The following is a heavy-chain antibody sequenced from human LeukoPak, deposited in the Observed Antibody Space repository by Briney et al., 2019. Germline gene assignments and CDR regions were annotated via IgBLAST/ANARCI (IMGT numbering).Heavy chain of an antibody. CDR1: GGSFSGYY. V-gene: IGHV4-34*01. CDR3: ARDNCGGDCYPDYYYYGMDV. J-gene: IGHJ6*02. CDR2: INHSGST. Sequence: SETLSLTCAVYGGSFSGYYWSWIRQPPGKGLEWIGEINHSGSTNYNPSLKSRVTISVDTSKNQFSLKLSSVTAADTAVYYCARDNCGGDCYPDYYYYGMDVWGQGTTVTVSS. D-gene: IGHD2-21*02.